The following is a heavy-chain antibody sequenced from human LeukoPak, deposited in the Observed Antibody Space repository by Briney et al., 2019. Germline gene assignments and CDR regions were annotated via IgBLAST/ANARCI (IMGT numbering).Heavy chain of an antibody. Sequence: PRGSLSLSRAASGFTYSSYDMHWVGQAPGKGLEWVTVISYDGNNKHYADSVKGRFTISRDNSKNTLYLQMNSLRAEDTAVYYCAKDRSLAAAHYYFDYW. J-gene: IGHJ4*01. D-gene: IGHD6-13*01. V-gene: IGHV3-30*18. CDR1: GFTYSSYD. CDR3: AKDRSLAAAHYYFDY. CDR2: ISYDGNNK.